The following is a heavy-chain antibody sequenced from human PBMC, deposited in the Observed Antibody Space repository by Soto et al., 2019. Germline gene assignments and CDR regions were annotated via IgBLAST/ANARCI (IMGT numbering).Heavy chain of an antibody. CDR3: AKVDLLRYFGFDP. J-gene: IGHJ5*02. Sequence: EVQLLESGGGLVQPGGSLRLSCAASGFTFSSYAMSWVRQAPGKGLEWVSAISGSGGSTYYADSVKGRFTISRDNSKNTRYLQMNSLRAEDTAVYSCAKVDLLRYFGFDPWGQGTLVTVSS. CDR1: GFTFSSYA. CDR2: ISGSGGST. D-gene: IGHD3-9*01. V-gene: IGHV3-23*01.